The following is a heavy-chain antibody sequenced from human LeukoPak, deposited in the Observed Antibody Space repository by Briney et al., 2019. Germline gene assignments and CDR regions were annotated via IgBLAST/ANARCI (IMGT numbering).Heavy chain of an antibody. J-gene: IGHJ4*02. CDR2: IYYSGST. D-gene: IGHD3-22*01. Sequence: SETLSLTCTVSGGSISNYYWSWIRQPPGKGLEWIGYIYYSGSTNYNPSLKSRVTISVDTSKNRFSLKLSSVTAADTAVYYCARDDDTGGYYYWGQGTLVTVSS. CDR3: ARDDDTGGYYY. V-gene: IGHV4-59*01. CDR1: GGSISNYY.